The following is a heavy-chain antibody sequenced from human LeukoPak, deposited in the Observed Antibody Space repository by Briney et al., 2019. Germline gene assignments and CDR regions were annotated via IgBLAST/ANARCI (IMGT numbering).Heavy chain of an antibody. CDR2: INPNSGGT. CDR1: GYTFTGYY. D-gene: IGHD2-21*01. CDR3: ARASVAPHYYGMDV. Sequence: ASVKVSCKASGYTFTGYYMHWVRQAPGQGLEWMGWINPNSGGTNYAQEFQGWVTMTRDTSISTAYMELSRLRSDDTAVYYCARASVAPHYYGMDVWGQGTTVTVSS. V-gene: IGHV1-2*04. J-gene: IGHJ6*02.